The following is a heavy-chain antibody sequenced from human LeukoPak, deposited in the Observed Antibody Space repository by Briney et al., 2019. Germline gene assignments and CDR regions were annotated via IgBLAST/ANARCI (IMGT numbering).Heavy chain of an antibody. J-gene: IGHJ4*02. D-gene: IGHD3-22*01. CDR2: IIPIFGTA. CDR3: ARGRRGSSGYYPYFDY. Sequence: ASVKVSCKASGGTFSSYAISWVRQAPGQGLEGMGGIIPIFGTANYAQKFQGRVTITADESTSTAYMELSSLRSEDTAVYYCARGRRGSSGYYPYFDYWGQGTLVTVSS. CDR1: GGTFSSYA. V-gene: IGHV1-69*01.